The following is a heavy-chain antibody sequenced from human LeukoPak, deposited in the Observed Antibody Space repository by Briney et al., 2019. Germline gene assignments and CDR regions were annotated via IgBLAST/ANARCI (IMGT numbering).Heavy chain of an antibody. CDR3: AREDTGDAFDI. CDR1: GGSISSYY. J-gene: IGHJ3*02. Sequence: PSETLSLTCTVSGGSISSYYWSWIRQPPGKGLEWIGYIYYSGSTNYNPSLKSRVTISVDTSKNQFSLKLGSVTAADTAVYYCAREDTGDAFDIWGQGTMVTVSS. V-gene: IGHV4-59*01. D-gene: IGHD5-18*01. CDR2: IYYSGST.